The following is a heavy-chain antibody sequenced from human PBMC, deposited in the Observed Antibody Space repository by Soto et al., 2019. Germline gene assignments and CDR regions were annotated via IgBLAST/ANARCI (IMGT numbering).Heavy chain of an antibody. Sequence: GGSLRLSCATSGFTLNDYYISWVRQVPGKGLEWVGNIKGDGSDPHYVDSVKGRFTISRDNAENLIYLQMNHLRVEDTAMYYCARDPVMADWGQGTPVTVSS. CDR1: GFTLNDYY. CDR2: IKGDGSDP. CDR3: ARDPVMAD. J-gene: IGHJ4*02. V-gene: IGHV3-7*03.